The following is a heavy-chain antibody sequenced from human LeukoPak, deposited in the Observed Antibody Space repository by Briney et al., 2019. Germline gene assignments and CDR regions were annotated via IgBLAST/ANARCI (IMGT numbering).Heavy chain of an antibody. D-gene: IGHD1-26*01. CDR1: GGSISSGGYY. CDR2: IYYSGST. V-gene: IGHV4-31*03. CDR3: AGERSGSSYYYYGMDV. J-gene: IGHJ6*02. Sequence: SETLSLTCTVSGGSISSGGYYWSWIRQHPGKGLEWIGYIYYSGSTYYNPSLKSRVTISVDTSKNQFSLKLSSVTAADTAVYYCAGERSGSSYYYYGMDVWGQGTTVTVSS.